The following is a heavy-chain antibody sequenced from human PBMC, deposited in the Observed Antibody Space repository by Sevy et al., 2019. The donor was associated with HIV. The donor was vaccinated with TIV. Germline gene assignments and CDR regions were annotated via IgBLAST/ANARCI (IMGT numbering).Heavy chain of an antibody. J-gene: IGHJ4*02. CDR2: ISYDGSNK. D-gene: IGHD3-22*01. CDR1: GFTFSSYA. CDR3: ASPHYYDSSGYYYGVDY. V-gene: IGHV3-30-3*01. Sequence: GGSLRLSCAASGFTFSSYAMHWVRQAPGKGLEWVAVISYDGSNKYYTDSVKGRFTISRDNSNNTLYLQMNSLRPEDTALDYGASPHYYDSSGYYYGVDYWGQGTLVTVSS.